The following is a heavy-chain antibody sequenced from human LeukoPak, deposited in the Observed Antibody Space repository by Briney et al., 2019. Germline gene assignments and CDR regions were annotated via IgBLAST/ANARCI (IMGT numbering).Heavy chain of an antibody. V-gene: IGHV3-33*01. D-gene: IGHD4-11*01. CDR3: ARVDYSNYSGVFDY. J-gene: IGHJ4*02. CDR2: IWYDGSNK. Sequence: GRSLRLSCAASGFTFSSYGMHWVRQAPGNGLEWVAVIWYDGSNKYYADSVKGRFTISRDNSKNTLYLQVNSLRAEDTAVYYCARVDYSNYSGVFDYWGQGTLVTVSS. CDR1: GFTFSSYG.